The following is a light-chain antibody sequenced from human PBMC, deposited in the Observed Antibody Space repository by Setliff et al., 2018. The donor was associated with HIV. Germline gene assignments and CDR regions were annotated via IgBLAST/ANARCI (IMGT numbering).Light chain of an antibody. Sequence: QSALTQPASVSGSPGQSTTISCTGTSSDVGGYNYVSWYQQHPGNAPKLMIFEVSNRPSGVSNRFSGSKSGNTASLTISGLQAEDEADYYCSSYTSSSLYVFGTGTKSPS. CDR2: EVS. CDR3: SSYTSSSLYV. CDR1: SSDVGGYNY. V-gene: IGLV2-14*01. J-gene: IGLJ1*01.